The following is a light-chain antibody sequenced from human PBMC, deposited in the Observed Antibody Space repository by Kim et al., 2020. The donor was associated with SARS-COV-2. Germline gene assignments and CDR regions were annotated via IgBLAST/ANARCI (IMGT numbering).Light chain of an antibody. Sequence: LSQGERATLSCRASQRVSSYLAWYQQKPGQAPRLLIYDASNRATGIPARFSGSGSGTDFTLTISSLEPEDFAVYYCQQRSNWPLTFGGGTKVDIK. J-gene: IGKJ4*01. CDR2: DAS. CDR1: QRVSSY. V-gene: IGKV3-11*01. CDR3: QQRSNWPLT.